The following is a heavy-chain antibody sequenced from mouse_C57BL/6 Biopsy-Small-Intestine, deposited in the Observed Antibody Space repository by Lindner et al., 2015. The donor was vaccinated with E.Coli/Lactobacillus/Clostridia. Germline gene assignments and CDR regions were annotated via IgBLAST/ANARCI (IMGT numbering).Heavy chain of an antibody. J-gene: IGHJ4*01. V-gene: IGHV5-17*01. CDR1: GFTFSDYG. CDR2: ISGGSSTI. D-gene: IGHD2-4*01. Sequence: VQLQESGGDLVKPGGSLKLSCAASGFTFSDYGIHWVRQAPEKGLEWVAYISGGSSTIYYADTVKGRLTISRDNAKNTLFLQMTSLRSEDTAMYYCSRRGLHRAMDYWGQGTSVTVSS. CDR3: SRRGLHRAMDY.